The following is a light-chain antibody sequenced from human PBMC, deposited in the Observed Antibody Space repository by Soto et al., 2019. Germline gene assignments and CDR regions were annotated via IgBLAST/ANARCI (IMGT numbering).Light chain of an antibody. CDR3: CSYAGSSTLV. CDR1: SSDIGIYNL. Sequence: QSALTQPASVSGSPGQSITISCTGTSSDIGIYNLVSWYQQHPGKAPKLMIYEGSKRPSGVSHRFSGSKSGNTASLTISGLQAEDEADYYCCSYAGSSTLVFGGGTKLTVL. J-gene: IGLJ3*02. CDR2: EGS. V-gene: IGLV2-23*01.